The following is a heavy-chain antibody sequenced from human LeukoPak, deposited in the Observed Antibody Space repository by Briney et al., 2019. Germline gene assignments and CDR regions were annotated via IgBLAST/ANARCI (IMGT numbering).Heavy chain of an antibody. CDR1: GFTFSSYS. D-gene: IGHD5-24*01. J-gene: IGHJ4*02. CDR2: ISSSSSTI. CDR3: ARDRDSYNYIDY. V-gene: IGHV3-48*02. Sequence: PGGSLRLSCAASGFTFSSYSMNWVRQAPGKGLEWASYISSSSSTIYYAASVKGRFTISRDNAKNSLYLQMNSLRDEDTAVYYCARDRDSYNYIDYWGQGTLVTVSS.